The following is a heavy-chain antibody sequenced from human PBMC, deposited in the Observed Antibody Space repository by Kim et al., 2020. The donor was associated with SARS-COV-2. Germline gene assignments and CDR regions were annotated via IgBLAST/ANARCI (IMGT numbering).Heavy chain of an antibody. CDR1: GGSISSYY. D-gene: IGHD3-16*01. Sequence: SETLSLTCTVSGGSISSYYWSWIRQPPGKGLEWIGYIYYSGSTNYNPSLKSRVTLSVDTSKNQFSLKLSSVTAGDTAVYYCAIEKIFGVFDYLCQGTLVT. V-gene: IGHV4-59*12. CDR3: AIEKIFGVFDY. J-gene: IGHJ4*02. CDR2: IYYSGST.